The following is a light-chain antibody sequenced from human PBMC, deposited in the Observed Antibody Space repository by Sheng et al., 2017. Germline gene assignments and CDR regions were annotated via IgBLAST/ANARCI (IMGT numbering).Light chain of an antibody. CDR2: DDN. V-gene: IGLV3-21*03. CDR3: QLWERSSNHFYV. Sequence: SYELTQPPSVSVAPGKTARISCGGYNIGSKVVHWYQQKPGPAPVLVVYDDNDRPSGTPERFSGSNSGNTATLTINRVEAGDEADYYCQLWERSSNHFYVFGTGTKVTVL. CDR1: NIGSKV. J-gene: IGLJ1*01.